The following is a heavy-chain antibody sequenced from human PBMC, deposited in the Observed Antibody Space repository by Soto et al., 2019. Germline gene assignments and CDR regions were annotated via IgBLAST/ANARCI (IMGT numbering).Heavy chain of an antibody. V-gene: IGHV3-23*01. D-gene: IGHD5-18*01. CDR1: GFTFSSYA. Sequence: EVQLLESGAGLVQPGGSLRLSCAASGFTFSSYAMSWVRQPPGKGLEWVSAITGSGGRTYYADPVKGRFTISRDNSKSKLYLQMNSRRAEDTAVYYCPKDLRDEDTAMVTWGQGTLVTVSS. CDR2: ITGSGGRT. J-gene: IGHJ5*02. CDR3: PKDLRDEDTAMVT.